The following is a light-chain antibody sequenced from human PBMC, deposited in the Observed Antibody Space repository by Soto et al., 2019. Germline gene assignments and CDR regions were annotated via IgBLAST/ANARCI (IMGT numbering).Light chain of an antibody. CDR1: QSVSSSY. CDR3: QQFGCSPTWT. CDR2: GAS. V-gene: IGKV3-20*01. Sequence: EIVLTQSPGTLSLSPGETATLSCRASQSVSSSYLAWYQQKPGQAPRLLIYGASSRATGIPDRFSGSGTGTDFTLSSSRLEPGDFAGYYWQQFGCSPTWTFGQGTKVEIK. J-gene: IGKJ1*01.